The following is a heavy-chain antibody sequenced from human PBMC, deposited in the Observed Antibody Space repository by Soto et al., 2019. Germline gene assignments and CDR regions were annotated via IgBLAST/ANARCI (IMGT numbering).Heavy chain of an antibody. CDR1: GGSISTRGYY. CDR3: ARVGEIIGDY. Sequence: QVQLQESGPGLVKPSQTLSLTCTVSGGSISTRGYYWSWIRQHPGKGLEWIGYIYYSGSTYYNPSLKSRVTLSVDTSKNQFSLKLISVTAADTAVYYCARVGEIIGDYWSQGTLVTVSS. CDR2: IYYSGST. D-gene: IGHD3-10*01. J-gene: IGHJ4*02. V-gene: IGHV4-31*03.